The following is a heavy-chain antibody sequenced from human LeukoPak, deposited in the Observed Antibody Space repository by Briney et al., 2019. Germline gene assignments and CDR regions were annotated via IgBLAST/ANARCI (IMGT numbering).Heavy chain of an antibody. Sequence: PGRSLRLSCAASGFTFDDYAMHWVRQAPGKGLEWVSGISWNSGSIGYADSVKGRFTISRDNAKNSLYLQMNSLRAEDTALCYCAKDLGPSGDYFYFDYWGQGTLVTVSS. V-gene: IGHV3-9*01. CDR1: GFTFDDYA. J-gene: IGHJ4*02. D-gene: IGHD4-17*01. CDR3: AKDLGPSGDYFYFDY. CDR2: ISWNSGSI.